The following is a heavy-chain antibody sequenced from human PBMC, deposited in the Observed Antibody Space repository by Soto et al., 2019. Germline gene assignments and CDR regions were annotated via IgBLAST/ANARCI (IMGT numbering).Heavy chain of an antibody. J-gene: IGHJ4*02. CDR3: AKDHPTAPVDY. CDR2: ISSSGGST. V-gene: IGHV3-11*01. Sequence: GGALRLSCAASGFTFSDYYMSWIRQAPGKGLEWVSYISSSGGSTYYADSVKGRFTISRDNSKNTLYLQMNSLRAEDTAVYYCAKDHPTAPVDYWGQGTLVTVSS. CDR1: GFTFSDYY.